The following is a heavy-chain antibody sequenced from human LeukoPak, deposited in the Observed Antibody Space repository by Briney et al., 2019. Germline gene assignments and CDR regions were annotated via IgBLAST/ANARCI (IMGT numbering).Heavy chain of an antibody. CDR1: GFTFSSYW. J-gene: IGHJ6*03. V-gene: IGHV3-7*01. D-gene: IGHD2-15*01. CDR2: IKQDGSEK. CDR3: ARVGHPVCSGGSCYARYYYYYYYMDV. Sequence: GGSLRLSCAASGFTFSSYWMSWVRQAPGKGLEWVANIKQDGSEKYYVDSVKGRFTISRDNAKNSLYLQMNSLRAEDTAVYYCARVGHPVCSGGSCYARYYYYYYYMDVWGKGTTVTVSS.